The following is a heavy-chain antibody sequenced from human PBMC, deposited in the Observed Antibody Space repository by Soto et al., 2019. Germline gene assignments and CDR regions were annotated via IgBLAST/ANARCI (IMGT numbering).Heavy chain of an antibody. J-gene: IGHJ4*02. CDR2: IYHSGST. V-gene: IGHV4-30-2*01. Sequence: SETLSLTCAVSGGSISSGGYSWSWIRQPPGKGLEWIGYIYHSGSTYYNPSLKSRVTISVDRSKNQFSLKLSSVTAADTAVYNCARVPDYWGQGTLVTVSS. CDR1: GGSISSGGYS. CDR3: ARVPDY.